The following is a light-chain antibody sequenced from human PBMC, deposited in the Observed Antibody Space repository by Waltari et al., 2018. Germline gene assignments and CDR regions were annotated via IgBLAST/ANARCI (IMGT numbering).Light chain of an antibody. J-gene: IGKJ4*01. Sequence: EIVLTQSPATLSLFAGERATLSCRASESVSRYLGWYQQKPGQAPRLLIYDTSIRATGGPARFIGSGDGTDFTLTISSLEPEDFALYFCQQRSLWPLTFGGGTKVEI. CDR3: QQRSLWPLT. V-gene: IGKV3-11*01. CDR1: ESVSRY. CDR2: DTS.